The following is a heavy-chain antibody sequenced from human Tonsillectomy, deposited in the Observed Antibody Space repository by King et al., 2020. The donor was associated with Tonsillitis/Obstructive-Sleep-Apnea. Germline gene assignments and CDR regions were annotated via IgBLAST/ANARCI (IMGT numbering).Heavy chain of an antibody. CDR3: ARERLGIAVAGTGEHDAFDI. V-gene: IGHV3-21*01. J-gene: IGHJ3*02. CDR2: ISSSSSYI. D-gene: IGHD6-19*01. Sequence: VQLVESGGGLVKPGGSLRLSCAASGFTFSSYSMNWVRQAPGKGLEWVSSISSSSSYIYYADSVKGRFTISRDNAKNSLYLQMNSLRAEDTAVYYCARERLGIAVAGTGEHDAFDIWGQGTMVTVSS. CDR1: GFTFSSYS.